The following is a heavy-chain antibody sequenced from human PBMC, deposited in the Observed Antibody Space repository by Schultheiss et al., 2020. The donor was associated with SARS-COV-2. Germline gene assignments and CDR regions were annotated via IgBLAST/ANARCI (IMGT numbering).Heavy chain of an antibody. CDR3: ARDKLDDYGDYVSAFDI. CDR1: GGSISSSSYY. V-gene: IGHV4-39*02. J-gene: IGHJ3*02. CDR2: IYYSGST. Sequence: SETLSLTCTVSGGSISSSSYYWGWIRQPPGKGLEWIGSIYYSGSTYYNPSLKSRVTISVDTSKNQFSLKLSSVTAADTAVYYCARDKLDDYGDYVSAFDIWGQGTMVTVSS. D-gene: IGHD4-17*01.